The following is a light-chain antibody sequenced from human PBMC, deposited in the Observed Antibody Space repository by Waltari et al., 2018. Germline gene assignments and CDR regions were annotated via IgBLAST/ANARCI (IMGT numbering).Light chain of an antibody. CDR1: DIGAKA. Sequence: SYVLTQPPSVSVAPGKTATISCGGNDIGAKAVHWSQQKPGQAPMTVMSYNSDRPSGIPERFSGSNSGNTATLTISRVEAGDEADYYCQVWDSSTDQVVFGGGTQLTVL. J-gene: IGLJ7*01. CDR3: QVWDSSTDQVV. CDR2: YNS. V-gene: IGLV3-21*04.